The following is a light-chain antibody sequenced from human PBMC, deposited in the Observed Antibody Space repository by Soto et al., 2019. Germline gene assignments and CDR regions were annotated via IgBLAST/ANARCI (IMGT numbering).Light chain of an antibody. V-gene: IGKV3D-15*01. CDR2: GAS. J-gene: IGKJ1*01. CDR3: QQYYNWPRT. Sequence: DIVMTQSPATLSVSPGETATLSCRASLRLSTNLAWYQQRPGQAPRLLIHGASTRATGIPARFSGSGSGTEFTLTISSLQSEDFAVYYCQQYYNWPRTFGQGTKVDIK. CDR1: LRLSTN.